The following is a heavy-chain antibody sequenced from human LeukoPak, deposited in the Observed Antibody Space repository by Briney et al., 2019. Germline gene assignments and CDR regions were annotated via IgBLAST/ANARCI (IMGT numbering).Heavy chain of an antibody. CDR3: AIGGDSSTSCYRCFNY. J-gene: IGHJ4*02. CDR1: GYKFTSYW. V-gene: IGHV5-51*01. CDR2: IYPGDSDT. D-gene: IGHD2-2*02. Sequence: GESLQISCKGSGYKFTSYWIGWVRPLPGKGLEWMGIIYPGDSDTRYSSSFQGQVTISADKSISTAYMQWSSLKASDSAMYYCAIGGDSSTSCYRCFNYWGQGTLVTVSS.